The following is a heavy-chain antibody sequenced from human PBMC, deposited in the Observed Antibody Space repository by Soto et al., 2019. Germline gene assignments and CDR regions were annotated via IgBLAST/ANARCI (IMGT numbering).Heavy chain of an antibody. CDR2: ISAYNGNT. Sequence: GASVKVSCKASGYTFTSYGISWVRQAPGQGLEWMGWISAYNGNTNYAQKLQGRVTMTTDTSTSTAYMELRSLRSDDTAVYYCARGGYSYGPSGEHFDYWGQGTLVTVSS. D-gene: IGHD5-18*01. CDR1: GYTFTSYG. V-gene: IGHV1-18*01. CDR3: ARGGYSYGPSGEHFDY. J-gene: IGHJ4*02.